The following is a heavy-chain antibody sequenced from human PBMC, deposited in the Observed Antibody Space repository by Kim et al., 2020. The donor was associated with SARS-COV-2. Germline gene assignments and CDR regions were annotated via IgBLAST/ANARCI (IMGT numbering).Heavy chain of an antibody. CDR1: GFTFSSYT. CDR3: ARDRGYCSSTSCYYYYGMDV. V-gene: IGHV3-30*04. CDR2: ISYDGSNK. J-gene: IGHJ6*02. D-gene: IGHD2-2*01. Sequence: GGSLRLSCAASGFTFSSYTMHWVRQAPGKGLEWVAVISYDGSNKYYADSVKGRFTISRDNSKNTLYLQMNSLRAEDTAVYYCARDRGYCSSTSCYYYYGMDVWGQGTTVNVSS.